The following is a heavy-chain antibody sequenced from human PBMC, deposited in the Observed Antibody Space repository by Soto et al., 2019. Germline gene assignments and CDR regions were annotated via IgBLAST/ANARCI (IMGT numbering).Heavy chain of an antibody. CDR1: GFTFSDYY. CDR3: ARDVCSSTSCYTIARYYYGMDV. V-gene: IGHV3-11*01. Sequence: QVQLVESGGGLVKPGGSLRLSCAASGFTFSDYYMSWIRQAPGKGLEWVSYISSSGSTIYYADSVKGRFTISRDNAMNSLYLQMNSLRAEDTAVYYCARDVCSSTSCYTIARYYYGMDVWGQGTTVTVSS. J-gene: IGHJ6*02. CDR2: ISSSGSTI. D-gene: IGHD2-2*02.